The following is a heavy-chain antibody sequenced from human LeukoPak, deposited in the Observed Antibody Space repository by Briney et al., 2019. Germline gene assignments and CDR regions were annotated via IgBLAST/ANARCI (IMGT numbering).Heavy chain of an antibody. Sequence: SETLSLTCTVSGDSISSYCLTWIRQPAGKGLEWIGRIYTSGTTNYNPSLESRLTMSLDTSKNQFSLIMRSVTAADTAVYYCARETSSTSSRVFDYWGQGALVTVSS. D-gene: IGHD2-2*01. CDR1: GDSISSYC. V-gene: IGHV4-4*07. CDR3: ARETSSTSSRVFDY. J-gene: IGHJ4*02. CDR2: IYTSGTT.